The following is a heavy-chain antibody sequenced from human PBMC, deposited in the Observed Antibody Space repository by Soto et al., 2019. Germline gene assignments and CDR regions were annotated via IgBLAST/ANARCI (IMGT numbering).Heavy chain of an antibody. D-gene: IGHD6-6*01. Sequence: SETLSLTCTVSGGSISSYYWSWIRQPPGEGLEWIGYIYYSGSTNYNPSLKSRVTISVDTSKNQFSLKLSSVTAADTAVYYCARDGGSIAARPLDYWGQGTLVTVSS. V-gene: IGHV4-59*01. J-gene: IGHJ4*02. CDR1: GGSISSYY. CDR2: IYYSGST. CDR3: ARDGGSIAARPLDY.